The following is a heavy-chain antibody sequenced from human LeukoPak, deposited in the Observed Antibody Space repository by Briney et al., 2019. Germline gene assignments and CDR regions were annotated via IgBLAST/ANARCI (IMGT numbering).Heavy chain of an antibody. Sequence: PSETLSLTCTVSGFYVSSGYYWGWIRQPPGEGLQWIGSIYHRGTTYYNPSLKSRVTISVDTSKNQFSLKLSSVTAADTAVYYCARAVLLWLGELPYFDYWGQGTLVTVSS. D-gene: IGHD3-10*01. CDR3: ARAVLLWLGELPYFDY. V-gene: IGHV4-38-2*02. CDR2: IYHRGTT. J-gene: IGHJ4*02. CDR1: GFYVSSGYY.